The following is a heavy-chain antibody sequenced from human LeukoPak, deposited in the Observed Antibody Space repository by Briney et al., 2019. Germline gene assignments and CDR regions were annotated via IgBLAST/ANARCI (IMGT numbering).Heavy chain of an antibody. V-gene: IGHV3-33*01. CDR3: ASGRLNYFYAMDI. CDR2: IWYDGSNK. J-gene: IGHJ6*02. CDR1: GFTFSRNG. Sequence: GGSLRLSCVASGFTFSRNGMHWVRQAPGKGLEWVAVIWYDGSNKYYADSVKGRFTISRDNSKNTLYLQMNSPRAEDTAVYYCASGRLNYFYAMDIWGQGTTVTVSS.